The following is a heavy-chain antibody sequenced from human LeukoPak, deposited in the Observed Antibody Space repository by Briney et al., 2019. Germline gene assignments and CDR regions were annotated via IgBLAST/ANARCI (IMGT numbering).Heavy chain of an antibody. J-gene: IGHJ4*02. CDR1: GGSVSSGSYY. D-gene: IGHD5-24*01. CDR3: ARADGYNFGTSRAFGY. CDR2: IYYSGST. Sequence: PSETLSLTCTVSGGSVSSGSYYWSWIRQPPGKGLEWIGYIYYSGSTNYNPSLKSRVTISVDTSKNQFSLKLSSVTAADTAVYYCARADGYNFGTSRAFGYWGQGTLVTVSS. V-gene: IGHV4-61*01.